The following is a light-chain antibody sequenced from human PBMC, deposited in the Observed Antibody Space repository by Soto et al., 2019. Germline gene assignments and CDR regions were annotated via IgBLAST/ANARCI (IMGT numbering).Light chain of an antibody. CDR1: QSLLYSNAYNY. V-gene: IGKV2-28*01. CDR3: MQALQTPVT. J-gene: IGKJ5*01. CDR2: LGS. Sequence: DIVMTQSPLSLPVTPGEPASISCRSSQSLLYSNAYNYLDWYLQKPGQSRQLLIYLGSNRASGVPDRFSGSGSGTDFTLKISRVEAEDVGVYYCMQALQTPVTFGQGTRLEIK.